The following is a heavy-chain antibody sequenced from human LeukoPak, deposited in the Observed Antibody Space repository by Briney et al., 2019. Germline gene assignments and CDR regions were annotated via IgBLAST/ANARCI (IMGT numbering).Heavy chain of an antibody. Sequence: SETLSLTCTVSGGXISSSSYYWGWIRQPPGKGLEWIGSIYYNGNTYYNASLKSRITISGDTSKNQFSLILSSVTAADTAVYYCATPGLARAYWGQGTLVTVSS. V-gene: IGHV4-39*01. CDR2: IYYNGNT. J-gene: IGHJ4*02. CDR3: ATPGLARAY. CDR1: GGXISSSSYY.